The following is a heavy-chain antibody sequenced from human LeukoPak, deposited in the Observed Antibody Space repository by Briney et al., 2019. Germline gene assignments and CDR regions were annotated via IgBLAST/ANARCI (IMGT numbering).Heavy chain of an antibody. CDR3: ARGPSIVVVPAALEPNWFDP. CDR1: GYTFTGYC. Sequence: EASVKVSCKASGYTFTGYCMHWVRQAPGQGLEWMGGINPNSGGTNYAQKFQGRVTMTRDTSISTAYMELSRLRSDDTAVYYCARGPSIVVVPAALEPNWFDPWGQGTLVTVSS. J-gene: IGHJ5*02. CDR2: INPNSGGT. D-gene: IGHD2-2*01. V-gene: IGHV1-2*02.